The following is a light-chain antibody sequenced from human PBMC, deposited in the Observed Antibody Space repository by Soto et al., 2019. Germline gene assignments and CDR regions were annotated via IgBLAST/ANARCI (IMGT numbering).Light chain of an antibody. CDR3: QQYGSSLYT. CDR2: GAS. Sequence: EIVLTQSPGTLSLSPGERATLSCRASQSVSSSYLAWYQQKPGQAPRLLIYGASSRATGIPARFSGSGSGTDFTLIISRLEPEDFAVYYCQQYGSSLYTFGQGTKLEIK. J-gene: IGKJ2*01. CDR1: QSVSSSY. V-gene: IGKV3-20*01.